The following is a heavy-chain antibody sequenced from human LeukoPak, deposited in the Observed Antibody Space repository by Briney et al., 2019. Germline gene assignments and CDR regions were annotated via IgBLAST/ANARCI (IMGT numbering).Heavy chain of an antibody. CDR2: INHSGST. D-gene: IGHD6-13*01. Sequence: SETLSLTCAVYGGSFSGYYWSWIRQPPGKGLEWIGEINHSGSTNYNPSLKSRVTISVDTSKNQFSLKLSSVTAADTAVYYCARARWAAAGTPFDYWGQGTLVTVSS. J-gene: IGHJ4*02. V-gene: IGHV4-34*01. CDR3: ARARWAAAGTPFDY. CDR1: GGSFSGYY.